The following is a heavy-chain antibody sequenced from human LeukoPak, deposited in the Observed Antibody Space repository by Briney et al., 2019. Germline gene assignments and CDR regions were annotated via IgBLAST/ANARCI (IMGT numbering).Heavy chain of an antibody. CDR2: INPSGAST. J-gene: IGHJ4*02. CDR3: ARGRHYYDSSVYYFDY. CDR1: GYTFTSYY. V-gene: IGHV1-46*01. D-gene: IGHD3-22*01. Sequence: ASVKVSCKASGYTFTSYYMHWGGQAPGQGLEGLGEINPSGASTSYAQKFQGRVTMTRDTSTSTVYMELSSLRSEDTAVYYCARGRHYYDSSVYYFDYWGQGTLVTVSS.